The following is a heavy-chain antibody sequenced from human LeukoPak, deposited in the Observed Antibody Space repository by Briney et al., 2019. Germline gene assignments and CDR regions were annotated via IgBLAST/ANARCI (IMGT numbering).Heavy chain of an antibody. CDR2: ISGSGGST. CDR1: GFTFSSYA. D-gene: IGHD3-10*01. V-gene: IGHV3-23*01. CDR3: AKESKVRGVIDY. Sequence: GGSPRLSCAASGFTFSSYAVSWVRQAPGKGLEWVSAISGSGGSTYYADSVKGRFTISRDNSKNTLYLQMNSLRAEDTAVYYCAKESKVRGVIDYWGQGTLVTVSS. J-gene: IGHJ4*02.